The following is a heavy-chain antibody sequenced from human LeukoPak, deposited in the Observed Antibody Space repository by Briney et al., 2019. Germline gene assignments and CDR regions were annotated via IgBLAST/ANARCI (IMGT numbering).Heavy chain of an antibody. V-gene: IGHV3-23*01. CDR2: ISGSAGGT. J-gene: IGHJ4*02. CDR3: TKDPLDY. Sequence: GGSLRLSCVASGFTLSSYMMSWVRQAPGKGLEWVSGISGSAGGTFYSDSVRGRFTISRDSPKNPLYLQMNSLSVEDTAVYYCTKDPLDYWGEGTLVTVPS. CDR1: GFTLSSYM.